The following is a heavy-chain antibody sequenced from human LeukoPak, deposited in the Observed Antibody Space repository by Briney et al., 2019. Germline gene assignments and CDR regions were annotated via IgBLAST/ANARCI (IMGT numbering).Heavy chain of an antibody. Sequence: WGSLTLTCAASGFTFNSYGMNWVRQAPGKGLEWVSSISDTGKNTYYADSAKGRFTISRDNSKNTLYLQMNSLRADDTAVYYCAKRVPYSSSLVYLAFWGREPLSTFSS. V-gene: IGHV3-23*01. CDR2: ISDTGKNT. D-gene: IGHD6-6*01. CDR3: AKRVPYSSSLVYLAF. J-gene: IGHJ4*02. CDR1: GFTFNSYG.